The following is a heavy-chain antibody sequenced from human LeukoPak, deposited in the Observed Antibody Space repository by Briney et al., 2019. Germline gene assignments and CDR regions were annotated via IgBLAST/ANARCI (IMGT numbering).Heavy chain of an antibody. Sequence: GGSLRLSCAASGFTFSSYWMSWVRQAPGKGLEWVANIKQDGSEKYYVDSVKGRFTISRDNAKNSLYLQMNSLRAEDTAVYYCARTAPPIAAAGTFSGPDWFDPWGQGTLVTVSS. CDR2: IKQDGSEK. CDR1: GFTFSSYW. V-gene: IGHV3-7*01. J-gene: IGHJ5*02. CDR3: ARTAPPIAAAGTFSGPDWFDP. D-gene: IGHD6-13*01.